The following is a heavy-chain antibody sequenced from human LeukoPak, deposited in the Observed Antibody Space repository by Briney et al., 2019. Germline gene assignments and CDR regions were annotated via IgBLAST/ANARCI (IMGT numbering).Heavy chain of an antibody. CDR2: FDPEDGET. Sequence: ASVKVSCKVSGYTLTELSMHWVRQAPGKGLEWMGGFDPEDGETIYAQKFQGRVTITADESTSTAYMELSSLRSEDTAVYYCARGHRDGATDLNPFDYWGQGTLVTVSS. CDR3: ARGHRDGATDLNPFDY. CDR1: GYTLTELS. J-gene: IGHJ4*02. V-gene: IGHV1-24*01. D-gene: IGHD5-24*01.